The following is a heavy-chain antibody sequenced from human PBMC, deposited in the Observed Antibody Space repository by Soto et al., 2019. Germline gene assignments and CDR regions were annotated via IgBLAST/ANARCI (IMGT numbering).Heavy chain of an antibody. V-gene: IGHV3-66*01. CDR1: GFTVSSNY. D-gene: IGHD4-4*01. J-gene: IGHJ4*02. Sequence: SLRLSCAASGFTVSSNYMSWVRQAPGKGLEWVSVIYSGGSTYYADSVKGRFTISRDNSKNTLYLQMNSLRAEDTAVYYCAREKDDYSSAMYYFDYWGQGTLVTVSS. CDR3: AREKDDYSSAMYYFDY. CDR2: IYSGGST.